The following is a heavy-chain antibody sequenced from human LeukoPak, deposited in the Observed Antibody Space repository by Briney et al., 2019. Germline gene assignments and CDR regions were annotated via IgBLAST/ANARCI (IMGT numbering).Heavy chain of an antibody. D-gene: IGHD7-27*01. CDR2: ISWNSGSI. J-gene: IGHJ4*02. CDR3: ARDLNWETY. CDR1: GFTFDDYA. Sequence: GRSLRLSCAASGFTFDDYAMHWVRQAPGKGLEWVSGISWNSGSIGYADSVKGRFTISRDNAKNSLYLQMNSLRAEDTAVYYCARDLNWETYWGQGTLVSVSS. V-gene: IGHV3-9*01.